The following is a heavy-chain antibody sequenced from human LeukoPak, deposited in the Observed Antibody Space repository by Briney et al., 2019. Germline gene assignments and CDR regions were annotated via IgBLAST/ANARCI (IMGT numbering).Heavy chain of an antibody. CDR1: GFTFSSYA. Sequence: GRSLRLSCAASGFTFSSYAMHWVRQAPGKGLEWVAVISYDGSNKYYADSVKGRFTNSRDNSKNTLYLQMNSLRAEDTAVYYCARAGGSDAFDIWGQGTMVTVSS. CDR2: ISYDGSNK. D-gene: IGHD3-16*01. CDR3: ARAGGSDAFDI. V-gene: IGHV3-30*04. J-gene: IGHJ3*02.